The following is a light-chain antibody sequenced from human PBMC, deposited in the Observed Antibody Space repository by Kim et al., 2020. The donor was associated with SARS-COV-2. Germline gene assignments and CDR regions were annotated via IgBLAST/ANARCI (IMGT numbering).Light chain of an antibody. CDR3: NSRDSSGNHVL. J-gene: IGLJ3*02. V-gene: IGLV3-19*01. CDR1: SLRGYY. Sequence: ALGQTVTITCQGDSLRGYYASWFRQKSGQAPILVIYGDKNRPSGIPDRFSGFGSGNTASLTITGAQAEDEADYYCNSRDSSGNHVLFGGGTKLTVL. CDR2: GDK.